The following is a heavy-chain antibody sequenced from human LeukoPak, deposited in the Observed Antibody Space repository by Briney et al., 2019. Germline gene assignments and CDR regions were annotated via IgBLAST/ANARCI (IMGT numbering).Heavy chain of an antibody. J-gene: IGHJ4*02. Sequence: GGSLRLSCAASGFTFSSYSMNWVRQAPGKGLEWVSDISSRTSTIYYADSVKGRFTISRDNAKNSLYLQMNSLRAEDTAVYYCARDFGDNYYDSSGYYYWGQGTLVTVSS. CDR3: ARDFGDNYYDSSGYYY. D-gene: IGHD3-22*01. CDR1: GFTFSSYS. V-gene: IGHV3-48*01. CDR2: ISSRTSTI.